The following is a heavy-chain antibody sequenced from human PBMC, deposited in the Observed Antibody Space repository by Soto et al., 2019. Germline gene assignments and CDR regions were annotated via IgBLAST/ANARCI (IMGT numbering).Heavy chain of an antibody. CDR3: ARGFSSSWLKNDWFDP. CDR2: INHSGST. V-gene: IGHV4-34*01. J-gene: IGHJ5*02. D-gene: IGHD6-13*01. CDR1: GGSYSGYY. Sequence: PSETLSLTCAVYGGSYSGYYWSWIRQPPGKGLEWIGEINHSGSTNYNPSLKSRVTISVDTYKNQFSLKLSSVTAADPAVYYCARGFSSSWLKNDWFDPWGQGTLVTVS.